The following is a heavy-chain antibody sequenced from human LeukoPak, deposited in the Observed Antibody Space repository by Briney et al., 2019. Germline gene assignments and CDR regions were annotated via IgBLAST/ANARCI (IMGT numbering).Heavy chain of an antibody. D-gene: IGHD1-26*01. CDR2: KGSGGHI. V-gene: IGHV3-23*01. CDR1: GVTFRSYA. Sequence: GGSMRLSSAAYGVTFRSYAMDWGRKAPRKGLEWVSLKGSGGHIYYVDSVKGRFTISRDNSKNTLYLQRKTLSAEDTAVYYGAKARGGTYQTYFFDYWGQGTLVTVSS. J-gene: IGHJ4*02. CDR3: AKARGGTYQTYFFDY.